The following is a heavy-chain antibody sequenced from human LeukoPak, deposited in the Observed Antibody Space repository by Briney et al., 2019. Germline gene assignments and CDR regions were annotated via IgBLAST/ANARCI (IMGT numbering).Heavy chain of an antibody. J-gene: IGHJ4*02. Sequence: SETLSLTCTVSGGSISSYYWSWIRQPPGKGLECLGYIYYSGSTNYNPSLKSRVTIPVDTSKSQFSLQLSSVTAAETAVYYCARHGSRVMATIEDSWGQGTLVIVSS. CDR2: IYYSGST. CDR1: GGSISSYY. D-gene: IGHD5-12*01. CDR3: ARHGSRVMATIEDS. V-gene: IGHV4-59*08.